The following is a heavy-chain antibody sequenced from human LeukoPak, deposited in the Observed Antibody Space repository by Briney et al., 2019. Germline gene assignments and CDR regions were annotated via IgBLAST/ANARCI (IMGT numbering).Heavy chain of an antibody. J-gene: IGHJ4*02. CDR1: GYTFTGYY. D-gene: IGHD2-2*01. Sequence: GASVKVSCKASGYTFTGYYMHWARQAPGQGLEWMGWINPNSGGTNYAQKFQGRVTMTRDTSISTAYMELSRLRSDDTAVYYCARSIVVVPADFDYWGQGTLVTVSS. V-gene: IGHV1-2*02. CDR2: INPNSGGT. CDR3: ARSIVVVPADFDY.